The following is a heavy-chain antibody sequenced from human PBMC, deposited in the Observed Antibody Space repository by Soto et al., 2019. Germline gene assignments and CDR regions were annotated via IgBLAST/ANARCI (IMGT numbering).Heavy chain of an antibody. CDR2: IFHDGTA. D-gene: IGHD3-10*01. V-gene: IGHV4-4*02. J-gene: IGHJ4*02. CDR3: ERLAYDTRLNYMYFDF. Sequence: PSETLSLTCAVSGVSISSGNWWTWVRQTPQRGLEYIGEIFHDGTANYYPSFERRVAISVDTSKNQFSLKLTSVTAADTAIYFCERLAYDTRLNYMYFDFWGQGALVTVSS. CDR1: GVSISSGNW.